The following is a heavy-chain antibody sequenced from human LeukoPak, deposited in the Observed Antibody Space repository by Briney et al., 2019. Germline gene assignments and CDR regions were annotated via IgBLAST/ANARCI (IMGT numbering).Heavy chain of an antibody. CDR3: ARDRRYYYDSSGSSGY. D-gene: IGHD3-22*01. CDR2: ISAYNGNT. Sequence: GASVKVSCKASGYTFTSYGISWVRQAPGQGLEWMGWISAYNGNTNYAQKLQGRVTMTTDTSTSTAYMELRSLRSDDTAVYYCARDRRYYYDSSGSSGYWGQGTLVTVSS. V-gene: IGHV1-18*01. CDR1: GYTFTSYG. J-gene: IGHJ4*02.